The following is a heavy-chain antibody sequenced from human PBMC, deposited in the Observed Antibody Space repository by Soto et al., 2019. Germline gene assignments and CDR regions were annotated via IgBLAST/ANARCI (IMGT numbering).Heavy chain of an antibody. D-gene: IGHD3-22*01. J-gene: IGHJ4*02. Sequence: GGSLRLSCAASGFTFSSYAMHWVRQAPGKGLEWLAVISYDGSNKYYADSVKGRFTISRDNSKNTLYLQMNSLRAEDTAVYYCAREMDYDSSGPPPYWGQGTLVTVSS. V-gene: IGHV3-30-3*01. CDR1: GFTFSSYA. CDR3: AREMDYDSSGPPPY. CDR2: ISYDGSNK.